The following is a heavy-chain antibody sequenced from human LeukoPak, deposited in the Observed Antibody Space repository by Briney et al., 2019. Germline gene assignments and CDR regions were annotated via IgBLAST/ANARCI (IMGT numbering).Heavy chain of an antibody. CDR2: ISWHSGSI. V-gene: IGHV3-9*01. D-gene: IGHD2-2*01. Sequence: GGSLRLSCAASGFTFDDYAMHWVRQAPGKGLEWVSGISWHSGSIGYADSVKGRFTISRDNAKNSLYLQMNSLRAEDTALYYCAKGMSRLGYCSSTSCYLYPPRGMDVWGQGTTVTVSS. CDR1: GFTFDDYA. CDR3: AKGMSRLGYCSSTSCYLYPPRGMDV. J-gene: IGHJ6*02.